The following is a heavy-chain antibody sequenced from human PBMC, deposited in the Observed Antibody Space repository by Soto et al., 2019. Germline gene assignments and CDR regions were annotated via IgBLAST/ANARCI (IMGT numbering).Heavy chain of an antibody. V-gene: IGHV3-30*18. CDR1: GFTFSSYG. CDR3: AKDLSGSIAVAGTFDF. D-gene: IGHD6-19*01. CDR2: ISYDGSTK. Sequence: QVQLVESGGGVVQPGRSLRLSCAASGFTFSSYGMHWVRQAPGKGLEWVAVISYDGSTKYYADSVKGRVTISGDNSKNTLYLQVNSLRAEDTAVYYCAKDLSGSIAVAGTFDFWGQGTLVTVSS. J-gene: IGHJ4*02.